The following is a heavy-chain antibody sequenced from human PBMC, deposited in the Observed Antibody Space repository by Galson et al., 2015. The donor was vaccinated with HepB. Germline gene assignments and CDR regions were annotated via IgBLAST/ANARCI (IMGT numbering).Heavy chain of an antibody. V-gene: IGHV3-53*01. Sequence: SLRLSCAASGFTVSSNYMSWVRQAPGKGLEWVSVIYTGGSTYYADSVKGRFTISRDNSKNTLYLQMNSLRAKDTAVYYCASGSGGSCSCPRYWGQGTLVTVSS. CDR1: GFTVSSNY. J-gene: IGHJ4*02. CDR3: ASGSGGSCSCPRY. CDR2: IYTGGST. D-gene: IGHD2-15*01.